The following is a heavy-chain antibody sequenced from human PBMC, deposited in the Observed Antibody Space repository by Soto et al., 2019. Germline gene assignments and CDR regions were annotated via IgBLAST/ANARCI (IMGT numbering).Heavy chain of an antibody. D-gene: IGHD2-2*01. J-gene: IGHJ6*02. CDR3: ARLDCSRTSCYHHYYGMHV. V-gene: IGHV1-69*13. Sequence: SVKVSCKSSGCTVSGYGIGWLRQAPGQGLEWMGGIIPIFGTANYAQKFQGRVTITADEATSTAYMELSSLSSQDTAVYYCARLDCSRTSCYHHYYGMHVWGQGPTVNVSS. CDR2: IIPIFGTA. CDR1: GCTVSGYG.